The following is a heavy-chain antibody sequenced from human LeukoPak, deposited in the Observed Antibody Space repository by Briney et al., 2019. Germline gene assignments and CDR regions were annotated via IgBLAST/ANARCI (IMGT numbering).Heavy chain of an antibody. V-gene: IGHV1-2*02. D-gene: IGHD3-22*01. J-gene: IGHJ3*02. CDR3: ARDHSLVVGAFDI. CDR1: GYTFTGYY. Sequence: GASVKVSCRASGYTFTGYYMHWVRQAPGQGLEWMGWINPNSGGTNYAQKFQGRVTMTRDTSISTAYMELSRLRSDDTAVYYCARDHSLVVGAFDIWGLGTMVTVSS. CDR2: INPNSGGT.